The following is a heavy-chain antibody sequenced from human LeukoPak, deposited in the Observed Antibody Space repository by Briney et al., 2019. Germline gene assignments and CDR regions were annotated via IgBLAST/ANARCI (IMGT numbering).Heavy chain of an antibody. D-gene: IGHD6-6*01. V-gene: IGHV4-39*01. Sequence: PSETLSLTCTVSGDSISSSNYYWGWIRQPPGKGLEWIGNIYYSGSTYYNPPLKSRVIISVDTSKNQFSLKLNSVTAADTAVYYCATRFYSSSGWFDPWGQGTLVTVSS. CDR2: IYYSGST. CDR3: ATRFYSSSGWFDP. J-gene: IGHJ5*02. CDR1: GDSISSSNYY.